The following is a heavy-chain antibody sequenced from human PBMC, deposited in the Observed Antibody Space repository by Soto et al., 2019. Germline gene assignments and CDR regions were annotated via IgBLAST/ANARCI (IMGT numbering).Heavy chain of an antibody. CDR2: ISGSGGST. Sequence: GGSLRLSCAASGFTFSSYAMSWVRQAPGKGLEWVSAISGSGGSTYYADSVKGRFTISRDNSKNTLYLQMNSLRAEDTAVYYCAKPLILTHYYDSSGFDYWGQGTLVTVSS. J-gene: IGHJ4*02. D-gene: IGHD3-22*01. CDR3: AKPLILTHYYDSSGFDY. CDR1: GFTFSSYA. V-gene: IGHV3-23*01.